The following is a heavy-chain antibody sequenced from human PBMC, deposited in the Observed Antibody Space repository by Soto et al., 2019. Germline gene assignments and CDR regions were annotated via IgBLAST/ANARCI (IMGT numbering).Heavy chain of an antibody. Sequence: SETLSLTCIVSGDSISSGGYYWNWIRQHPGEGLEWIGYIYYTGNTFYNPSLRSRISMSVDTSKNQSSLRLNSVTAADTALYYCARGDNSGYYPYFFDSWGQGTLVTVS. CDR1: GDSISSGGYY. CDR2: IYYTGNT. J-gene: IGHJ4*02. CDR3: ARGDNSGYYPYFFDS. D-gene: IGHD3-22*01. V-gene: IGHV4-31*03.